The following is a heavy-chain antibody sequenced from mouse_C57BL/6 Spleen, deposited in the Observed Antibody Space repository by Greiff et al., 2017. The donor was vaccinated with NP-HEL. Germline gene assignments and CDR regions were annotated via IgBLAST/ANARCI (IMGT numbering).Heavy chain of an antibody. Sequence: VKLMESGAELVRPGTSVKMSCKASGYTFTNYWIGWAKQRPGHGLEWIGDIYPGGGYTNYNEKFKGKATLTADKSSSTAYMQFSSLTSEDSAIYYCARSEGFRRYFDVWGTGTTVTVSS. CDR3: ARSEGFRRYFDV. CDR1: GYTFTNYW. J-gene: IGHJ1*03. V-gene: IGHV1-63*01. CDR2: IYPGGGYT. D-gene: IGHD3-2*02.